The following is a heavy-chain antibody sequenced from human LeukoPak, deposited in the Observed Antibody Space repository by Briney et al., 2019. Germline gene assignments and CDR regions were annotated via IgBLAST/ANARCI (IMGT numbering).Heavy chain of an antibody. J-gene: IGHJ4*02. D-gene: IGHD5-24*01. CDR1: GYTFTIDY. CDR2: INPSGGSK. Sequence: ASVKVSCKASGYTFTIDYMHWVRQAPEQRLEWMGIINPSGGSKSYAQKFQGRVTVNRDTSTSTVYMELSSLRSEDTAVYYCARDLEMATPSDNDYWGQGILVTVSS. CDR3: ARDLEMATPSDNDY. V-gene: IGHV1-46*01.